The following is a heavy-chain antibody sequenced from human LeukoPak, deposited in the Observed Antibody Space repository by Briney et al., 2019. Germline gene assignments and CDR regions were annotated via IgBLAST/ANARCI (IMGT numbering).Heavy chain of an antibody. CDR2: IYYSGST. D-gene: IGHD5-24*01. CDR3: ARGDGYNSQGVFDY. CDR1: GGSISSSSYY. Sequence: NPSETLSLTCTVSGGSISSSSYYWGWIRQPPGKGLEWIGSIYYSGSTYYNPSLKSRVTISVDTSKNQFSLKLSSVTAADTAVYYCARGDGYNSQGVFDYWGQGTLVTVSS. J-gene: IGHJ4*02. V-gene: IGHV4-39*07.